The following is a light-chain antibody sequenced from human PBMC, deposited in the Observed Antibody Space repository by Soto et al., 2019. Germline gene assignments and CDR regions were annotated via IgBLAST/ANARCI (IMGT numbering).Light chain of an antibody. CDR1: QSVRTK. V-gene: IGKV3-11*01. Sequence: EIVMTQSAAALSVSPGEGATLSCRASQSVRTKLAWYQQKAGQAPRLLIYDASNRATGIPARFSGSGSGTDFTLTISSLEPEDFAVYYCQHYGNTPPSVTFGPGTKVDIK. CDR2: DAS. CDR3: QHYGNTPPSVT. J-gene: IGKJ3*01.